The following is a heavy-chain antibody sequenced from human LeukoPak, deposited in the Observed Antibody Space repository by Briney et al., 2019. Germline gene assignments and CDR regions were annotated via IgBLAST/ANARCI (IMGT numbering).Heavy chain of an antibody. CDR2: IKQDGSEK. CDR1: GFTFSSYW. Sequence: GGSLRLSCAASGFTFSSYWMSWVRQAPGKGLEWVANIKQDGSEKYFVDSVKGRFTISRDNSKNTLYLQMNSLRTEDTAVYYCARPSSYYYYYYAMDVWGQGTTVTVSS. D-gene: IGHD6-6*01. V-gene: IGHV3-7*01. CDR3: ARPSSYYYYYYAMDV. J-gene: IGHJ6*02.